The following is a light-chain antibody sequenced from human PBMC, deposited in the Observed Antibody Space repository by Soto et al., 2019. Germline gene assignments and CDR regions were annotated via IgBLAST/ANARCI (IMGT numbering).Light chain of an antibody. CDR1: QSISSY. J-gene: IGKJ5*01. Sequence: DIQMTQSPSSLSASVGDRVTITCRASQSISSYLNWYQQKPGKAPKLLIYAASSLQGGVPPRFSGSGSGTDFTLTISSLQPEDFATYYCQQSYSTPPITFGQGTRLEIK. CDR3: QQSYSTPPIT. V-gene: IGKV1-39*01. CDR2: AAS.